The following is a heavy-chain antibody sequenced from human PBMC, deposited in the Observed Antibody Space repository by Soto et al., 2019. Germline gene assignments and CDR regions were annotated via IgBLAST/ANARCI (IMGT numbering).Heavy chain of an antibody. J-gene: IGHJ5*02. Sequence: GESLKICCKGSGYSFTSYWIGWVRQMPGKGLERMGIIYPGDSDTRYSPSFQGQVTISADKSISTAYLQWSSLKASDTAMYYCVRFHCSGCSCYWGSFMVTWIDPWGQGTLVTVSS. V-gene: IGHV5-51*01. CDR2: IYPGDSDT. CDR1: GYSFTSYW. D-gene: IGHD2-15*01. CDR3: VRFHCSGCSCYWGSFMVTWIDP.